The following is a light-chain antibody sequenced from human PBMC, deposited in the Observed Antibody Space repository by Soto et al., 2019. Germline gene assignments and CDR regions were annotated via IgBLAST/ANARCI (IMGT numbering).Light chain of an antibody. V-gene: IGKV3-20*01. CDR2: GAS. CDR3: QQYGSSGT. CDR1: QSVSSSY. J-gene: IGKJ1*01. Sequence: EMVLTQSPGTLSLSPGERATLSCRASQSVSSSYLAWYQQKPGQAPRLLIYGASSRATGIPDRFSGSGSGTDFTLTISRLEPEDSAVYYCQQYGSSGTFGQGTKVDIK.